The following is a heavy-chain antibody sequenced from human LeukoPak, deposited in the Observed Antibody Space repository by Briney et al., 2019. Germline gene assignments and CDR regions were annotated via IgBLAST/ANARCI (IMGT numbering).Heavy chain of an antibody. CDR1: GFTFSSYS. CDR3: ARVSGSRFDY. J-gene: IGHJ4*02. V-gene: IGHV3-48*01. D-gene: IGHD1-26*01. CDR2: ISSSRSTI. Sequence: PGGSLRLSCAASGFTFSSYSKNWVRQAPGKGLDWVSYISSSRSTIYYADSAKGRFTISRDNAKNSLYLQMNSLRAEDTAVYYCARVSGSRFDYWGQGTLVTVSS.